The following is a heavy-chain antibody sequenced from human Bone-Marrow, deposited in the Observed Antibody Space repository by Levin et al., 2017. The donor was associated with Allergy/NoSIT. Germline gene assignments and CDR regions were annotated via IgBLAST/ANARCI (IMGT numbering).Heavy chain of an antibody. CDR1: GYSFTDFY. J-gene: IGHJ4*02. D-gene: IGHD3/OR15-3a*01. Sequence: GESLKISCKASGYSFTDFYLHWVRLAPGQGPEWMGWINPKRGGTNVAQRFQDRVTLTRDTSISTAYMELGRLKPDDSAIYYCALDWATAAVYFFGIWGQGTLVTVSS. CDR3: ALDWATAAVYFFGI. CDR2: INPKRGGT. V-gene: IGHV1-2*02.